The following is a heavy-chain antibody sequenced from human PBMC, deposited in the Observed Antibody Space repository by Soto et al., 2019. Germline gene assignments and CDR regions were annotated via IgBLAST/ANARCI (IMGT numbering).Heavy chain of an antibody. V-gene: IGHV1-58*01. J-gene: IGHJ3*02. CDR3: AAPVEMATITGAFDI. D-gene: IGHD5-12*01. Sequence: SVKVSCTASGFTFTSSAVQWVRQARGQRLEWIGWIVVGSGNTNYAQKFQERVTITRDMSTSTAYMELSSLRSEDTAGYYCAAPVEMATITGAFDIWGQGTMVTVSS. CDR1: GFTFTSSA. CDR2: IVVGSGNT.